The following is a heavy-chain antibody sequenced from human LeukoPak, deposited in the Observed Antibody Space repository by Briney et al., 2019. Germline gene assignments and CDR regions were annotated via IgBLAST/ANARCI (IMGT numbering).Heavy chain of an antibody. J-gene: IGHJ6*02. CDR1: GGSFSGYY. CDR3: ARDVVLLWFGVRYYNYYGMDV. Sequence: SETLSLTCAVYGGSFSGYYWSWIRQPPGKGLEWIGEINHSGSTNYNPSLKSRVTISVDTSKNQFSLKLSSVTAADTAVYYCARDVVLLWFGVRYYNYYGMDVWGQGTTVTVSS. CDR2: INHSGST. D-gene: IGHD3-10*01. V-gene: IGHV4-34*01.